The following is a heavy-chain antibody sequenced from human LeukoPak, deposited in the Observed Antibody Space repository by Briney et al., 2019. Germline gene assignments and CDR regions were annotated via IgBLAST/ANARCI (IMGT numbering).Heavy chain of an antibody. Sequence: GGSLRLSCAASGFTFSSYWMYWVRQVPGKGLVWVSRIKSDGSTTQYADSVKGRFTISRDNSKNTLYLQMNSLRAEDTAVYYCARGGGMDVWGQGTTVTVSS. CDR2: IKSDGSTT. V-gene: IGHV3-74*03. CDR3: ARGGGMDV. J-gene: IGHJ6*02. CDR1: GFTFSSYW.